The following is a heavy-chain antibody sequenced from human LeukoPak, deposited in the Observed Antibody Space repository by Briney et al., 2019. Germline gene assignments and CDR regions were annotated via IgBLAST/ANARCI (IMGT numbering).Heavy chain of an antibody. CDR2: ISGSGGST. J-gene: IGHJ4*02. D-gene: IGHD1-26*01. V-gene: IGHV3-23*01. CDR3: ARDLGELLEFDY. CDR1: GFTFSDYY. Sequence: GGSLRLSCAASGFTFSDYYMSWIRQAPGKGLEWVSAISGSGGSTYYGDSVKGRFTISRDNSKNTLYLQMNSLRAEDTAVYYCARDLGELLEFDYWGQGTLVTVSS.